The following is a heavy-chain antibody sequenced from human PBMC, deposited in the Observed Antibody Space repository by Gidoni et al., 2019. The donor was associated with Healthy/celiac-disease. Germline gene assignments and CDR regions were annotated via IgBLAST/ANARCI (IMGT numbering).Heavy chain of an antibody. J-gene: IGHJ6*02. Sequence: GLEWVGRIRSKANSYATAYAASVKGRFTISRDDSKNTAYLQMNSLKTEDTAVYYCTRLGNYYDSSGYAYYYYYGMDVWGQGTTVTVSS. CDR3: TRLGNYYDSSGYAYYYYYGMDV. D-gene: IGHD3-22*01. CDR2: IRSKANSYAT. V-gene: IGHV3-73*01.